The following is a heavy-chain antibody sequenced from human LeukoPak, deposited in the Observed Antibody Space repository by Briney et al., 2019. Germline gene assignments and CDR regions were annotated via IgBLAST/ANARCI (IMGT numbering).Heavy chain of an antibody. Sequence: PGGSLRLSCAASGFTFSSYAMHWVRQAPGKGLEWVAVISYDGSNKYYADSVKGRFTISRDNSKNTLYLQMNSLRAEDTAVYYCARDKATHCGGDCYSAPLDYWGQGTLVTVSS. D-gene: IGHD2-21*02. V-gene: IGHV3-30-3*01. CDR2: ISYDGSNK. CDR3: ARDKATHCGGDCYSAPLDY. J-gene: IGHJ4*02. CDR1: GFTFSSYA.